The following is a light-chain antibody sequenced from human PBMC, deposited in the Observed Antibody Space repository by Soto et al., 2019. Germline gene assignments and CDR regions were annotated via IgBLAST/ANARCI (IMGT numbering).Light chain of an antibody. J-gene: IGKJ5*01. CDR1: QSVSSSY. V-gene: IGKV3-20*01. Sequence: EIVLTQSPGTLSLSPGERATLSCRASQSVSSSYLAWYQQKPGQAPRLLIYGASSRATGIPDRFSGRGSGTDFTLTISRLEPEDFAVYYCQQYGGSPRITFGQGTRLEIK. CDR2: GAS. CDR3: QQYGGSPRIT.